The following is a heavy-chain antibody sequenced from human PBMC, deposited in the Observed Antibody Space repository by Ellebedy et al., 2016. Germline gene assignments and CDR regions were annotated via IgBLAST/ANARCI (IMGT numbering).Heavy chain of an antibody. D-gene: IGHD3-9*01. CDR2: IYYTGST. Sequence: SETLSLTCTVSGGSISSGSYYWGWIRQPPGKGLEWIGSIYYTGSTYYNPSLKSRVTISVDTSKNQFSLKLRSATAADTAVYYCAQRSGYYNPRFDYWGQGTLVTVSS. CDR1: GGSISSGSYY. J-gene: IGHJ4*02. V-gene: IGHV4-39*07. CDR3: AQRSGYYNPRFDY.